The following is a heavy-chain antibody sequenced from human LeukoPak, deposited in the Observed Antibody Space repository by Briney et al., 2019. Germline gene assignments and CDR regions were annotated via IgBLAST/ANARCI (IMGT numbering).Heavy chain of an antibody. V-gene: IGHV3-21*01. Sequence: PGGSLRLSCAASGFTFSSYSMNWVRQAPGKGLEWVSSISSSSSYIYYADSVKGRFTISRDNAKNSLYLQMNSLRAEDMAVYYCASRPYDSSGYVDYWGQGTLVTVSS. J-gene: IGHJ4*02. CDR2: ISSSSSYI. D-gene: IGHD3-22*01. CDR3: ASRPYDSSGYVDY. CDR1: GFTFSSYS.